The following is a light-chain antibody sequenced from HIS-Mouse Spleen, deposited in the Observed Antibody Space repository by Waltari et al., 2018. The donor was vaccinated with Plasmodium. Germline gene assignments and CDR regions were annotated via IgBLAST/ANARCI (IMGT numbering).Light chain of an antibody. CDR3: QQYGSSPYT. Sequence: EIVLTQSPGTLSLSPGARATLPCRASQSVSSSYLAWYQQKPGQAPRLLIYGASNRATGIPYRFSGSGSGTDFTLTISRLEPEDFAVYYCQQYGSSPYTFGQGTKLEIK. CDR2: GAS. J-gene: IGKJ2*01. V-gene: IGKV3-20*01. CDR1: QSVSSSY.